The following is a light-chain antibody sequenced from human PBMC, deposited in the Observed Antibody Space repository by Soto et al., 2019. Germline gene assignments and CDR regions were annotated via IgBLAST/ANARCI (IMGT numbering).Light chain of an antibody. CDR2: DSS. CDR1: QSVTSK. CDR3: QQYKIWPIT. Sequence: EVVMTQSPGTLSVSPGERATLSCRASQSVTSKLAWYQQKPGQAPRLLIYDSSTRATAIAARFSGSGSGTEFTLTITSLQSEDFAVYYCQQYKIWPITFGQGTRLEVK. J-gene: IGKJ5*01. V-gene: IGKV3-15*01.